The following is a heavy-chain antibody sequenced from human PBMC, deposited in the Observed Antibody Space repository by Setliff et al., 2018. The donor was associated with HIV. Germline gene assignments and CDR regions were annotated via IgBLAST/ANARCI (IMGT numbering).Heavy chain of an antibody. V-gene: IGHV4-39*01. D-gene: IGHD6-13*01. Sequence: PSETLSLTCTVSGGSISSTSYYWGWIRQPPGTGLEWIGSISSSGNTYYNPSLESRVTTSVDTPKNQLSLKLNSVTAADTAVYYCARKGSSSRSQEYYYDFWGQGTLVTVSS. CDR1: GGSISSTSYY. J-gene: IGHJ4*02. CDR2: ISSSGNT. CDR3: ARKGSSSRSQEYYYDF.